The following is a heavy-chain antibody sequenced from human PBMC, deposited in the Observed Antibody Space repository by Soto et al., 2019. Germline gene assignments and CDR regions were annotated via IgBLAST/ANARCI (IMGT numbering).Heavy chain of an antibody. CDR3: ARDTWVWGSYRHYYGMDV. CDR1: GYTFTSYG. Sequence: QVQLVQSGAEVKKPGASVKVSCKASGYTFTSYGISWVRQAPGQGLEWMGWISAYNGNTNYAQKLQGRVTMTTDTSTSTAYMELRRLRSDDTAVYYWARDTWVWGSYRHYYGMDVWGQGTTVTVSS. D-gene: IGHD3-16*02. CDR2: ISAYNGNT. V-gene: IGHV1-18*01. J-gene: IGHJ6*02.